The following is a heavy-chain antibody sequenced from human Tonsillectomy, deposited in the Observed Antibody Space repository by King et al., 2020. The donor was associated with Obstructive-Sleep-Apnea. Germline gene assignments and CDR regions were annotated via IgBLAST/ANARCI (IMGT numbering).Heavy chain of an antibody. Sequence: VQLVESGGGVVQPGRSLRLSCAASGFTFSNYAMHCVRQAPGKGLEWVAVISYDVRNKYYADSVKGRFTISRDNSRNTLYLQMNSLRAEDTAVYYCARDPSRFLFDYWGQGTLVTVSS. D-gene: IGHD2-21*01. CDR2: ISYDVRNK. J-gene: IGHJ4*02. CDR3: ARDPSRFLFDY. CDR1: GFTFSNYA. V-gene: IGHV3-30-3*01.